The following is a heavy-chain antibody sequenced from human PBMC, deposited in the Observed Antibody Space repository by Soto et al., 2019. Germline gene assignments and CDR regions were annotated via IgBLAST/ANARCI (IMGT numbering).Heavy chain of an antibody. Sequence: SETLSLTCTVSVGSISSYYWSWIRQPAGKGLEWIGRIYTSGSTNYNPSLKSRLAISIDTSKNQFSLKLSSVTAADTAVYFCAGGREIDRFDYWGQGVVVTVSS. D-gene: IGHD1-26*01. V-gene: IGHV4-4*07. CDR2: IYTSGST. CDR3: AGGREIDRFDY. CDR1: VGSISSYY. J-gene: IGHJ4*02.